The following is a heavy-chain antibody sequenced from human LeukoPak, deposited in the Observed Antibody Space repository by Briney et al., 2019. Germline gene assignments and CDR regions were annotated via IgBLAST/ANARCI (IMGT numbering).Heavy chain of an antibody. CDR3: ARNRGYSYGYYYYGMDV. D-gene: IGHD5-18*01. Sequence: ASVKVSCKASGYTFNSYGINWVRQAPGQGLEWMGWINSYNGNTNYAQKLQGRVTMTTDTSTSTAYMELRSLRSDDTAVYYCARNRGYSYGYYYYGMDVWGQGTTVTVSS. CDR1: GYTFNSYG. V-gene: IGHV1-18*01. J-gene: IGHJ6*02. CDR2: INSYNGNT.